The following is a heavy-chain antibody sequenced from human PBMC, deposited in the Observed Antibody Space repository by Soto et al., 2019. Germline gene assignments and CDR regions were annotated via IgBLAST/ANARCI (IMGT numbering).Heavy chain of an antibody. J-gene: IGHJ4*02. Sequence: PSETLSLTCTVSCGSISSGDYYWSWIRQPPGKGLEWIGYIYYGGSTYYNPSLKSRVTISVDTSKNQFSLKLSSVTAADTAVYYCAREGRSSSWYRYFDYWGQGTLVTVSS. D-gene: IGHD6-13*01. CDR3: AREGRSSSWYRYFDY. CDR2: IYYGGST. CDR1: CGSISSGDYY. V-gene: IGHV4-30-4*01.